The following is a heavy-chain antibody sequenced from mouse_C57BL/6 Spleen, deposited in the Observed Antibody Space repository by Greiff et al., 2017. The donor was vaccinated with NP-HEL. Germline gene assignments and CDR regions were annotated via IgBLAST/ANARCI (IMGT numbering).Heavy chain of an antibody. CDR1: GYTFTDYY. CDR3: ARGGYYGSSYDFDV. V-gene: IGHV1-19*01. J-gene: IGHJ1*03. CDR2: INPYNGGT. D-gene: IGHD1-1*01. Sequence: EVQLQQSGPVLVKPGASVKMSCKASGYTFTDYYMNWVKQSHGKSLEWIGVINPYNGGTSYNQKFKGKATLTVDKSSSTAYMELNSLTSEDSAVYYCARGGYYGSSYDFDVWGTGTTVTVSS.